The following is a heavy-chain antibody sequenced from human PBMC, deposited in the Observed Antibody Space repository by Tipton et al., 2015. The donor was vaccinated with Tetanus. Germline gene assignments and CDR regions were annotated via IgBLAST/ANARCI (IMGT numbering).Heavy chain of an antibody. J-gene: IGHJ4*02. D-gene: IGHD3-10*01. CDR2: IYYSGST. CDR3: ARHPPPYYYGSGSYLDY. V-gene: IGHV4-39*01. CDR1: GALLTTGGYY. Sequence: TLSLTCNVTGALLTTGGYYWSWIRQPPGKALEWIGSIYYSGSTFYHPSLQSRVTISVDTSKNQFSLRLSSVTAADTAVYFCARHPPPYYYGSGSYLDYWGQGTPVTVSS.